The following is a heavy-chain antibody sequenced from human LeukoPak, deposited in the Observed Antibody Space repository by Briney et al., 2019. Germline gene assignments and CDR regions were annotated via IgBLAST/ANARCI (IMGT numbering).Heavy chain of an antibody. Sequence: GGSLRLSCAASGFTFSSYAMSWVRQAPGKGLEWVSSISSSSSYIYYADSVKGRFTISRDNAKNSLYLQMNSLRAEDTAVYYCAKLPHLSIGDYYYYYGMDVWGQGTTVTVSS. V-gene: IGHV3-21*01. CDR3: AKLPHLSIGDYYYYYGMDV. CDR1: GFTFSSYA. CDR2: ISSSSSYI. D-gene: IGHD3-3*02. J-gene: IGHJ6*02.